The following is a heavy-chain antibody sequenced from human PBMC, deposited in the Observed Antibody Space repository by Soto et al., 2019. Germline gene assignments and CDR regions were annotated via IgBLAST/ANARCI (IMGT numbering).Heavy chain of an antibody. D-gene: IGHD2-2*01. J-gene: IGHJ6*02. V-gene: IGHV3-9*01. CDR3: VKDKDNTGWAVAYAMEV. CDR2: VSWGTVKM. CDR1: GFNFHDYS. Sequence: EVQLVESGGGFVQPGRSLRLSCAASGFNFHDYSMHWVRHVPGKGLEWVAGVSWGTVKMDSPDSVKGRFFISRDNGRSSLELQMNNLREEDTAVYYCVKDKDNTGWAVAYAMEVWGQGIPVTVSS.